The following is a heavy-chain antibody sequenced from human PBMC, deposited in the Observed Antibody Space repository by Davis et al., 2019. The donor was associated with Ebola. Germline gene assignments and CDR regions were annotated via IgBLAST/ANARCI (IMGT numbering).Heavy chain of an antibody. J-gene: IGHJ4*03. CDR3: ARSTYDILIDFDF. D-gene: IGHD3-9*01. V-gene: IGHV1-18*01. Sequence: AASVKVSCKASGYTFTSYGISWVRQAPGQGLEWMGWISAYNGNTNYAQKLQGRVTMTTDTSTSTAYMELESLRSDDTAMYYCARSTYDILIDFDFWGQGTTVTVSS. CDR2: ISAYNGNT. CDR1: GYTFTSYG.